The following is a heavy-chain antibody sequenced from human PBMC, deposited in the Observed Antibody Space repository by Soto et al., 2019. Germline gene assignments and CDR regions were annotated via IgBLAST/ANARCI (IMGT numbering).Heavy chain of an antibody. D-gene: IGHD3-22*01. V-gene: IGHV3-30*18. CDR2: ISYDGSNK. J-gene: IGHJ4*02. Sequence: QVQLVESGGGVVQPGRSLRLSCAASGFTFSSYGMHWVRQAPGKGLEWVAVISYDGSNKYYADSVKGRFTISRDNSKNTMYLQMNSLRAEDTAVYYCAKDWYYYDSSGYYLDYWGQGPLVTVSS. CDR3: AKDWYYYDSSGYYLDY. CDR1: GFTFSSYG.